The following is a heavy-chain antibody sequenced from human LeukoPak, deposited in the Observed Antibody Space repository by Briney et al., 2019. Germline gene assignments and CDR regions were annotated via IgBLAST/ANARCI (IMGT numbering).Heavy chain of an antibody. Sequence: AGGSLRLSCAASGFTFSTYNMNWVRQAPGKGLEWVSSISSSSSNIYYADSVKGRFTISRDNAKNSLYLQMNSLRAEDTAVYYCARGPYNWNYNNFDYWGQGTLVTVSS. CDR3: ARGPYNWNYNNFDY. CDR1: GFTFSTYN. J-gene: IGHJ4*02. D-gene: IGHD1-7*01. CDR2: ISSSSSNI. V-gene: IGHV3-21*01.